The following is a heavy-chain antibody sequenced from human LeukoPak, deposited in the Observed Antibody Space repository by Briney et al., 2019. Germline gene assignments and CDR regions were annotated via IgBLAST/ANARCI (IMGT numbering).Heavy chain of an antibody. J-gene: IGHJ4*02. D-gene: IGHD3-9*01. Sequence: GGSLRLSCAASGLTFSSYGMSWVRQAPGKGLEWVSAISGSGGSTYYADSVKGRFTISRDNSKNTLYLQMNSLRAEDTAVYYCAKDIILTGYSDYWGQGTLVTVSS. CDR2: ISGSGGST. CDR3: AKDIILTGYSDY. CDR1: GLTFSSYG. V-gene: IGHV3-23*01.